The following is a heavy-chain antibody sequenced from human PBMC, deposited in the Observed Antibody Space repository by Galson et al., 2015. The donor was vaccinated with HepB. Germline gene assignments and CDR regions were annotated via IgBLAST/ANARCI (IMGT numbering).Heavy chain of an antibody. D-gene: IGHD6-19*01. Sequence: SLRLSCAASGFTFSSYTLTWVRQAPGKGLEWVSSIGGERRSVIRYYADSVKGRFTIYRDNSKNTMNMEMKRLRAEDTALYYCAKKGQEWLLQTGWFDLWGHGTLVTVSS. J-gene: IGHJ5*02. CDR3: AKKGQEWLLQTGWFDL. CDR1: GFTFSSYT. CDR2: IGGERRSVIR. V-gene: IGHV3-23*01.